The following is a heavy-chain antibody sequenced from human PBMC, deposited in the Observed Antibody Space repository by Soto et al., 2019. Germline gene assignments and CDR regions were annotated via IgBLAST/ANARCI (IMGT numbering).Heavy chain of an antibody. V-gene: IGHV5-10-1*01. CDR1: GYNFTTFW. J-gene: IGHJ6*02. Sequence: GESQKISCKGSGYNFTTFWINWVRQMPGKGVEWMGRIGPTDSETNYSPSFQGHVTISVDKSINNAYLQWSSVKASDTAMYFCAPAPAAVATYSDFGADISGQGTTATV. D-gene: IGHD6-13*01. CDR3: APAPAAVATYSDFGADI. CDR2: IGPTDSET.